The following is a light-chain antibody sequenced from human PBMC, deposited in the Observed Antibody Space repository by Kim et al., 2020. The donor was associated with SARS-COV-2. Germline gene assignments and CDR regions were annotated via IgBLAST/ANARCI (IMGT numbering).Light chain of an antibody. V-gene: IGKV2-24*01. CDR1: QSLVHSDGNTY. J-gene: IGKJ2*01. CDR3: MQATDLYT. Sequence: DIVMTQTPLSSSVTLGQPASISCRSNQSLVHSDGNTYLTWLHQRPGQPPRLLIYKTFKRFSGVPDRFSGSGAGTDFTLTISSVEAEDVGVYYCMQATDLYTFGQGTKLEI. CDR2: KTF.